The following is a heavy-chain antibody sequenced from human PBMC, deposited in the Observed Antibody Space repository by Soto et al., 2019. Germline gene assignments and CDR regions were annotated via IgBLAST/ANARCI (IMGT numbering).Heavy chain of an antibody. D-gene: IGHD3-10*01. CDR1: GGSFSGYY. Sequence: SETLSLTCAVYGGSFSGYYWSWIRQPPGKGLEWIGEINHSGSTNYNPSLKSRVTISVDTSKNQFSLKLSSVTAADTAVYYCARGVDRKNYYGSGSYYVAGKFDYWGQGTLVTVSS. CDR2: INHSGST. J-gene: IGHJ4*02. V-gene: IGHV4-34*01. CDR3: ARGVDRKNYYGSGSYYVAGKFDY.